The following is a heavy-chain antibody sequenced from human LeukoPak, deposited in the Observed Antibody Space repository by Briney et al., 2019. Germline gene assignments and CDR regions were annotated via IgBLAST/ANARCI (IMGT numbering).Heavy chain of an antibody. J-gene: IGHJ5*02. CDR3: ARDNWFDP. CDR1: GFTFNTYE. CDR2: ISSSGSTV. V-gene: IGHV3-48*03. Sequence: PGGSLRLSCAASGFTFNTYEMNWVRQAPGKGLEWVSYISSSGSTVYYADSVKGRFTISRDNAKNSLYLQMNSLRVEDTAVHYCARDNWFDPWGQGTLVTVSS.